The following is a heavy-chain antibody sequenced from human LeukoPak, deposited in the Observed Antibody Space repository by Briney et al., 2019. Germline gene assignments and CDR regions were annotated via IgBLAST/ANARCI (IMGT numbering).Heavy chain of an antibody. J-gene: IGHJ4*02. CDR3: ARASIAAARFDY. V-gene: IGHV4-34*01. Sequence: SETLSLTCAVYGGSFSGYYWSWLRQPPGKGLEWIGEINHSGSTNYNPSLKSRVTISVDTSKNQFSLKLSSVTAADAAVYYCARASIAAARFDYWGQGTLVTVSS. D-gene: IGHD6-13*01. CDR2: INHSGST. CDR1: GGSFSGYY.